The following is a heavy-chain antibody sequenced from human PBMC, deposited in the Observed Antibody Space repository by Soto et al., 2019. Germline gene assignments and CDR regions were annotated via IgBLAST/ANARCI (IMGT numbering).Heavy chain of an antibody. J-gene: IGHJ5*02. Sequence: GGSLRLSCAASGFTFSSYGMHWVRQAPGKGLEWVAVIWYDGSNKYYADSVKGRFTISRDNSKNTLYLQMNSLRAEDTAVYYCARDRRYGSGRYWFDPWGQGTLVTVSS. CDR2: IWYDGSNK. D-gene: IGHD3-10*01. CDR3: ARDRRYGSGRYWFDP. CDR1: GFTFSSYG. V-gene: IGHV3-33*01.